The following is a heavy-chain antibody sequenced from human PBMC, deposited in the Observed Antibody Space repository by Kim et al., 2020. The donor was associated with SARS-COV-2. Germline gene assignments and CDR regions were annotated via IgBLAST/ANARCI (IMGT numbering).Heavy chain of an antibody. CDR3: ARGLPYYDRPLKVFDI. D-gene: IGHD3-22*01. CDR1: GFTFSSYE. CDR2: ISSSGSTI. Sequence: GGSLRLSCAASGFTFSSYEMNWVRQAPGKGLEWVSYISSSGSTIYYADSVKGRFTISRDNAKNSLYLQMNSLRAEDTAVYYCARGLPYYDRPLKVFDIWGQGTMVTVSS. V-gene: IGHV3-48*03. J-gene: IGHJ3*02.